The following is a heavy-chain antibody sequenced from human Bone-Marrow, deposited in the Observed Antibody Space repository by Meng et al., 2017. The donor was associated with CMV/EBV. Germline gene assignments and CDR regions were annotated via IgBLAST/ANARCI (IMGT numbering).Heavy chain of an antibody. J-gene: IGHJ5*02. CDR2: IIPILGIA. Sequence: SSVKVSCKASGGTFSSYTISWVRPAPGQGLEWMGRIIPILGIANYAQKFQGRVTITADKSTSTAYMELSSLRSEDTAVYYCARGGGVYNWIPTGNWFDPWGQGTLVTVSS. CDR1: GGTFSSYT. V-gene: IGHV1-69*02. CDR3: ARGGGVYNWIPTGNWFDP. D-gene: IGHD1-20*01.